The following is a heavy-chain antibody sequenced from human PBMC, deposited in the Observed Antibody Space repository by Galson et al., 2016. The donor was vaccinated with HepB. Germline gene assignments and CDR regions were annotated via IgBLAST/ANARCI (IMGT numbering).Heavy chain of an antibody. CDR3: ARRGAWSGRPLFDY. CDR1: GGSISSSHYY. CDR2: IYYSGRT. V-gene: IGHV4-39*01. Sequence: ETLSLPCSVSGGSISSSHYYWDWIRQAPGKGLEWIGSIYYSGRTFYTPSLRSRVTISVDTSNNHFSLRLSSVTAADTAVYFCARRGAWSGRPLFDYWGQGILVPVSS. D-gene: IGHD1-26*01. J-gene: IGHJ4*02.